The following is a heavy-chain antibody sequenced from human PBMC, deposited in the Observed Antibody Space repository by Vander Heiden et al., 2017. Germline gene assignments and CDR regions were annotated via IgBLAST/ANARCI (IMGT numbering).Heavy chain of an antibody. Sequence: EVQLVESGGGLVQPGGSLRLSCADSEFPFSSSWMSWVRQAPGQGLEWVANIKEDGSEKYYVDSVKGRFTISRDNAQNSLYLEMSSLRVEDTAVYYCARDRRGYSSGYMYNYGMDVWGQGTTVTVSS. CDR2: IKEDGSEK. V-gene: IGHV3-7*01. J-gene: IGHJ6*02. CDR1: EFPFSSSW. D-gene: IGHD5-18*01. CDR3: ARDRRGYSSGYMYNYGMDV.